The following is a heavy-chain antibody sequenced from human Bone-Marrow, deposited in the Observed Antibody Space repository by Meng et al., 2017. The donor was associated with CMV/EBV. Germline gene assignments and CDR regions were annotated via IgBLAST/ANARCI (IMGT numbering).Heavy chain of an antibody. CDR2: INPSGGST. CDR1: GFTFTTCL. CDR3: ARVPTRTTVTTFDF. Sequence: ASVKVSCKASGFTFTTCLMHWVRQAPGQGLEWMGMINPSGGSTAYAQKFQGRVTMTRDTSTSTVYMELSSLRSEDTAVYYCARVPTRTTVTTFDFWGQGTLVTASS. V-gene: IGHV1-46*01. D-gene: IGHD4-11*01. J-gene: IGHJ4*02.